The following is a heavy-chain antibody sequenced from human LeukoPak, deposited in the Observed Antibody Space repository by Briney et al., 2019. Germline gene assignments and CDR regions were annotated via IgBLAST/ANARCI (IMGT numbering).Heavy chain of an antibody. V-gene: IGHV1-8*01. CDR1: GYTFTSYD. D-gene: IGHD2-2*01. CDR2: MNPNSGNT. J-gene: IGHJ4*02. CDR3: ARGYYQLLLMDY. Sequence: GASVKVSCKASGYTFTSYDINWVRHATGQGLEWMGWMNPNSGNTGYAQKFQGRVTMTRNTSISTAYMELSSLRSEDTAVYYCARGYYQLLLMDYWGQGTLVTVSS.